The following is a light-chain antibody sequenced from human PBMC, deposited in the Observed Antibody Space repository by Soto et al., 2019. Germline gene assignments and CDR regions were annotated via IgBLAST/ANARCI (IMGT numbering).Light chain of an antibody. CDR2: GAS. CDR3: QQYASSPGT. J-gene: IGKJ1*01. CDR1: QSVISSY. Sequence: EIMLTQSPGTLSLSPGEGATLSCRASQSVISSYLAWYQQKPGQAPRLLIYGASSRATGIPDRFSGSGSGTDFSLTISRLEPEDFAVYYWQQYASSPGTFGQGTKVEIK. V-gene: IGKV3-20*01.